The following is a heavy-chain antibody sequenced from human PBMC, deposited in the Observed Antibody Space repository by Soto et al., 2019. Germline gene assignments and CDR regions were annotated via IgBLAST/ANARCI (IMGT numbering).Heavy chain of an antibody. V-gene: IGHV1-3*01. CDR2: FNAGNGNA. J-gene: IGHJ4*01. Sequence: ASVNVSCKSSGYTFIRYAMHWVRQAPGQRLEWMGWFNAGNGNAKYSQEFQGTVTFSSDTSASTAYMELSGLRSEDTAVYYCATQVSGSYWFDYWG. D-gene: IGHD1-26*01. CDR3: ATQVSGSYWFDY. CDR1: GYTFIRYA.